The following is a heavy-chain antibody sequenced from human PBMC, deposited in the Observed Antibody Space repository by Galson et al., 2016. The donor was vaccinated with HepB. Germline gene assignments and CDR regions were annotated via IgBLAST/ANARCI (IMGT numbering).Heavy chain of an antibody. CDR2: INSDGSST. D-gene: IGHD4-17*01. V-gene: IGHV3-74*01. CDR3: VREDYGDDRVYYYYYGMDV. Sequence: SLRLSCAASGFPFSRYWMHWVRQAPGKGLVWVSRINSDGSSTIYADSVRGRFTISRDNAKNTLYLQMNSLRAEDTAVYYCVREDYGDDRVYYYYYGMDVWGQGTTVTVSS. CDR1: GFPFSRYW. J-gene: IGHJ6*02.